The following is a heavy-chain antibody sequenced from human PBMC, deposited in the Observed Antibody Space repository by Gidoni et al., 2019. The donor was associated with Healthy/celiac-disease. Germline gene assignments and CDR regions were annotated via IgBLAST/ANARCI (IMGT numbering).Heavy chain of an antibody. CDR2: ISSSSSYI. Sequence: EVQLVESGGGLVKPGGSLRLSCAASGFTFSSYSMNWVRQAPEKGLEWVSSISSSSSYIYYADSVKGRFTISRDNAKNSLYLQMNSLRAEDTAVYYCARFTEKSNYFDYWGQGTLVTVSS. D-gene: IGHD3-16*01. V-gene: IGHV3-21*01. J-gene: IGHJ4*02. CDR1: GFTFSSYS. CDR3: ARFTEKSNYFDY.